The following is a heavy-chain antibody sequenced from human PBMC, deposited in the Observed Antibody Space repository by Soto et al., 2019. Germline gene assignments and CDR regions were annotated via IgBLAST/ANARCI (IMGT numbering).Heavy chain of an antibody. D-gene: IGHD1-1*01. CDR2: ISAHNGNT. J-gene: IGHJ4*02. CDR1: GYAFTTYG. CDR3: ARGRYGDY. Sequence: QVHLVQSGAEVKKPGASVRVSCKGSGYAFTTYGITWVRQAPGQGLEWMRWISAHNGNTSYAQKLQGRVTVTRDTSTSTAYMELRSLRSDDTAVYYCARGRYGDYWGQGALVTVSS. V-gene: IGHV1-18*01.